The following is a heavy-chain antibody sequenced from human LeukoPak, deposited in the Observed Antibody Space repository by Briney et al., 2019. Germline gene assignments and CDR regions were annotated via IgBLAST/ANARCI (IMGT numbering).Heavy chain of an antibody. Sequence: GGSLRPSCAASGFTFDDYAMHWVRQAPGKGLEWVSGISWNSGSIGYADSVKGRCTISRDNAKNSLYLQMNSLRAEDTAVYYCARDPSGSSSWVRFDYWGQGTLVTVSS. CDR1: GFTFDDYA. J-gene: IGHJ4*02. V-gene: IGHV3-9*01. CDR2: ISWNSGSI. D-gene: IGHD6-13*01. CDR3: ARDPSGSSSWVRFDY.